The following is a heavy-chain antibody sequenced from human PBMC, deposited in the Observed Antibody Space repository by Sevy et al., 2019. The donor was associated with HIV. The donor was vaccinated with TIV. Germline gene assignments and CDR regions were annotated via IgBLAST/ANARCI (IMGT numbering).Heavy chain of an antibody. CDR1: GFTFSNYW. CDR2: IKEDGSDK. V-gene: IGHV3-7*01. CDR3: VRDGLASATAFDY. J-gene: IGHJ4*02. Sequence: GGSLRLSCEVSGFTFSNYWMTWVRQAPGKGLEWVANIKEDGSDKYYGDSVKGRFSLSRDNAKNSLYLQMDSLRAEGTAVYYCVRDGLASATAFDYWGQGTLVTVSS. D-gene: IGHD2-15*01.